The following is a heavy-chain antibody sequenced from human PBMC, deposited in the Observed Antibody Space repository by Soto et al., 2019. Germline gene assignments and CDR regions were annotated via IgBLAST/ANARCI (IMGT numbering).Heavy chain of an antibody. CDR1: GGSISSYY. Sequence: QVQLQESGPGLVKPSETLSLTCTVSGGSISSYYWSWIRQPPGKGLEWIGYIYYSGSTNYNPSLKSRVTISVDTSKNQFSLKRSSVTAADTAVYYCARERIEAAAGIQYYYYYYGMDVWGQGTTVTVSS. CDR3: ARERIEAAAGIQYYYYYYGMDV. D-gene: IGHD6-13*01. CDR2: IYYSGST. J-gene: IGHJ6*02. V-gene: IGHV4-59*01.